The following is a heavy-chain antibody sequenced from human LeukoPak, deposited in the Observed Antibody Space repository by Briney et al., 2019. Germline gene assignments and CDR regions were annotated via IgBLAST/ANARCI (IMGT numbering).Heavy chain of an antibody. CDR3: ARGNIPGRY. CDR1: GGSISSYY. CDR2: IYYSGST. J-gene: IGHJ4*02. D-gene: IGHD3-10*01. Sequence: PSETLSLTCTVSGGSISSYYWSWIRQPPGKGLEWIGYIYYSGSTNYNPSLKSRVTISVDTSKNQFSLKLSSVTAADTAVYYCARGNIPGRYWGQGTLVTVSS. V-gene: IGHV4-59*01.